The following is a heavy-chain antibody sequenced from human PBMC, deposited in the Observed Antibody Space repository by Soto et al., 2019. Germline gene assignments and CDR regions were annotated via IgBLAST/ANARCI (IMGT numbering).Heavy chain of an antibody. CDR2: IYSGGST. V-gene: IGHV3-53*04. Sequence: GSLRLSCAASGFTVSSNYMSWVRQAPGKGLEWVSVIYSGGSTYYADSVKGRFTISRHNSKNTLYLQMNSLRAEDTAVYYCAREQIAAAGNYYYYYGMDVWGQGTTVTVS. J-gene: IGHJ6*02. CDR3: AREQIAAAGNYYYYYGMDV. D-gene: IGHD6-13*01. CDR1: GFTVSSNY.